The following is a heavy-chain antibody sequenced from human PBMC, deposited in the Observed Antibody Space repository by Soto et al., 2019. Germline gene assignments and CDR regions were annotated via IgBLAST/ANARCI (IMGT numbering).Heavy chain of an antibody. CDR2: IYYSGST. V-gene: IGHV4-39*01. Sequence: SETLSLTCTVSGGSISSSSYYWGWIRQPPGKGLEWIGSIYYSGSTYYNPSLKSRVTISVDTSKNQFSLKLSSVTAADTAVYYCARRGYNWNYVVFGWFDPWGQGTLVTVSS. CDR1: GGSISSSSYY. CDR3: ARRGYNWNYVVFGWFDP. J-gene: IGHJ5*02. D-gene: IGHD1-7*01.